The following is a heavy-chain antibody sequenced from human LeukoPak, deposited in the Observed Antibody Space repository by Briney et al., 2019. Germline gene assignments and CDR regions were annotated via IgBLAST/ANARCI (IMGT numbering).Heavy chain of an antibody. CDR2: IYYSGST. J-gene: IGHJ4*02. Sequence: SETLSLTCTVSGVSVSSGSYYWSWIRQPPGKGLEWIGYIYYSGSTNYNPSLKSRVTISVDTSKNQFSLKLSSVTAADTAVYYCARGAYYYEDWGQGTLVTVSS. CDR1: GVSVSSGSYY. V-gene: IGHV4-61*01. CDR3: ARGAYYYED. D-gene: IGHD3-22*01.